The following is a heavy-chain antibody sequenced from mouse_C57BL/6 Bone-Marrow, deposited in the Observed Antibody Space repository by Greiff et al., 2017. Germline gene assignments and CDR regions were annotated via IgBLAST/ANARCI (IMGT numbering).Heavy chain of an antibody. Sequence: VQLKQSGAELVRPGASVKLSCTASGFNIKDDYMHWVKQRPEQGLEWIGWIYPENGDTEYASKFQGKATITADTSSNPAYMQLSSLTSEDPAVYYCTTVLYPYYFDYWGQGTTLTVSS. V-gene: IGHV14-4*01. D-gene: IGHD2-12*01. CDR3: TTVLYPYYFDY. J-gene: IGHJ2*01. CDR2: IYPENGDT. CDR1: GFNIKDDY.